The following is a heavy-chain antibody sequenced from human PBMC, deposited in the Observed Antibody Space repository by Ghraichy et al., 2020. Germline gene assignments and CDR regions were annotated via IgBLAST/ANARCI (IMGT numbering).Heavy chain of an antibody. CDR1: GFTFTSSA. V-gene: IGHV1-58*02. CDR2: IVVGSGNT. CDR3: AADAVPAAHVAFDI. D-gene: IGHD2-2*01. J-gene: IGHJ3*02. Sequence: SVKVSCKASGFTFTSSAMQWVRQARGQRLEWIGWIVVGSGNTNYAQKFQERVTITRDMSTSTAYMELSSLRSEDTAVYYCAADAVPAAHVAFDIWGQGTMVTVSS.